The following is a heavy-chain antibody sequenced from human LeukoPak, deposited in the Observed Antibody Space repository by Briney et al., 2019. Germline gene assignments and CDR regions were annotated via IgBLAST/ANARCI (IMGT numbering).Heavy chain of an antibody. CDR2: IYPGDSDT. Sequence: GESLKISCRGSGYSFTTYWIGWVRQMPGKGLEWMGIIYPGDSDTRYSPSFQGQVTISADKSISAAYLQWSSLKASDTAMYYCARHERSTTGSLLYDNWGQGTLVTVSS. CDR3: ARHERSTTGSLLYDN. J-gene: IGHJ4*02. V-gene: IGHV5-51*01. CDR1: GYSFTTYW. D-gene: IGHD1-1*01.